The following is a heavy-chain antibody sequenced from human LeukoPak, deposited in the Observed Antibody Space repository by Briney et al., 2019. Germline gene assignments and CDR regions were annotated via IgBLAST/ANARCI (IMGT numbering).Heavy chain of an antibody. J-gene: IGHJ4*02. CDR1: GFTFSSYA. CDR2: ISGSGGST. V-gene: IGHV3-23*01. CDR3: ANPRLMPNSFDY. Sequence: GGSLRLSCAASGFTFSSYAMSWVRQAPGKGLEWVSAISGSGGSTYYADSVKGRFTISRDNSKNTLYLQMNSLRAEDTAVYYCANPRLMPNSFDYGGQEPLAPVPS. D-gene: IGHD2-2*01.